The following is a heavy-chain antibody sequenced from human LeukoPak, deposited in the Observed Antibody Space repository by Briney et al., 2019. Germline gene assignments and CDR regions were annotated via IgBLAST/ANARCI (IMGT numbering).Heavy chain of an antibody. V-gene: IGHV4-39*01. CDR1: GGSISSSRYY. CDR2: VYYTGNT. CDR3: ARLRSPEVLPPHWFDP. J-gene: IGHJ5*02. Sequence: PSETLSLTCTVSGGSISSSRYYWGWVRQSPGKGLEWIATVYYTGNTYSNPSLRSRVTISMDTSNNQFFLTLNSVTAADTAVYYCARLRSPEVLPPHWFDPWGQGTLVTVSS. D-gene: IGHD2-15*01.